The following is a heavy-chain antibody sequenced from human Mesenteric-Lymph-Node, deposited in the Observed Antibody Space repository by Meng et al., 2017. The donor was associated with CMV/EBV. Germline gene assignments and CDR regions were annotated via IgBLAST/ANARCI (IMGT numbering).Heavy chain of an antibody. V-gene: IGHV1-18*01. Sequence: ASVKVSCKASGYTFTSYGISWVRQAPGQGLEWMGWISAYSGNTNYAQKLQGRVTMTTDTSTSTAYMELRSLRSDDTAVYYCARGVTSGYPDNAFDIWGQGTMVTVSS. D-gene: IGHD3-22*01. CDR3: ARGVTSGYPDNAFDI. CDR2: ISAYSGNT. J-gene: IGHJ3*02. CDR1: GYTFTSYG.